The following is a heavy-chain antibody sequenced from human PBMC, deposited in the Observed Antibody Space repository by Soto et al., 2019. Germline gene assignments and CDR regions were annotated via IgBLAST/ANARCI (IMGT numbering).Heavy chain of an antibody. CDR3: ARRNSGNNGFCYPYFDF. J-gene: IGHJ4*02. CDR1: GGSISSSNW. V-gene: IGHV4-4*02. D-gene: IGHD2-8*01. CDR2: IYHSGST. Sequence: SETLSLTCAVSGGSISSSNWWSWVRQPPGEGLEWIGEIYHSGSTNYNPSLKSRVTMSVDKSKNQFSLKLSSVTAADTAVYYCARRNSGNNGFCYPYFDFWGQGIVVTVSS.